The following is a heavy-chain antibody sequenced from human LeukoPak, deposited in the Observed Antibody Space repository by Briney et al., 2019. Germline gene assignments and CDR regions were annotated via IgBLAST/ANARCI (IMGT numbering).Heavy chain of an antibody. D-gene: IGHD4-17*01. Sequence: SETLSLTCTVSGGSISSYYWSWIRQPPGKGLEWIGYIYYSGSTNYNPSLKSRVTISVDTSKNQFSLKLSSVTAADTAVYYCAREDDYGDYPGHWGQGTLVTVSS. V-gene: IGHV4-59*12. CDR1: GGSISSYY. CDR2: IYYSGST. CDR3: AREDDYGDYPGH. J-gene: IGHJ4*02.